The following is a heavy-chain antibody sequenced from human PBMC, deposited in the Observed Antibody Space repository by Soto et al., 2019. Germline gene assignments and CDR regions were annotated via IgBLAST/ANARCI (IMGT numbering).Heavy chain of an antibody. Sequence: QVQLQESGPGLVKPSETLSLTCTVSGGSVSSGNYYWSWIRQPPGKGLEWIGFIYYTGSTSYNPSLKGRVPISMDTSKNPFSLKLTSVTAADTAVYYCASALYCSGGSCSFDPWGQGTLVTVSS. J-gene: IGHJ5*02. CDR1: GGSVSSGNYY. D-gene: IGHD2-15*01. V-gene: IGHV4-61*01. CDR3: ASALYCSGGSCSFDP. CDR2: IYYTGST.